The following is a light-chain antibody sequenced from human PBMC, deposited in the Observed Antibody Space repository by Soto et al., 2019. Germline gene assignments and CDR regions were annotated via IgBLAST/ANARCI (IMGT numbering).Light chain of an antibody. V-gene: IGKV1-6*01. Sequence: IQMTPSPTSLSASVGDGVLISCRASQAIGGDLAWYQQKPGKAPQLLIVGASHLYSGVSPRFSGDGSGTLYTLIISELQAEDSATYYCLQDSTFPLTFGGGTKVEI. J-gene: IGKJ4*01. CDR3: LQDSTFPLT. CDR2: GAS. CDR1: QAIGGD.